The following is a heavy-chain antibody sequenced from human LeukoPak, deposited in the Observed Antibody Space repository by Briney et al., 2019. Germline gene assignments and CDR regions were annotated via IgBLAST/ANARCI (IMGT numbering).Heavy chain of an antibody. V-gene: IGHV4-61*02. CDR3: ARDRPGGSSLDY. D-gene: IGHD6-13*01. Sequence: SQTLSLTCTVSGGSISSGSYYWSWIRQPAGKGLEWIGRIYTSGSTNYNPSLKSRVTISVDTSKNQFSLKLSSVTAADTAVYYCARDRPGGSSLDYWGQGTLVTVSS. CDR2: IYTSGST. CDR1: GGSISSGSYY. J-gene: IGHJ4*02.